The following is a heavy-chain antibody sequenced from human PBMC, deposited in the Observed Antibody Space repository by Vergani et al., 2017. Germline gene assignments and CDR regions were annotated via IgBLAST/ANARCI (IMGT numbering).Heavy chain of an antibody. Sequence: EVQLVESGGGLVKPGGSLRLSCAASGFTFSSYSMNWVRQAPGKGLEWVSSISSSSSYIYYADSVKGRFTISRDNAKNSLYLQMNSLRAEDTAVYYCARAGNGYCSGGSCYSWFDPWGQGTLVTVSS. CDR3: ARAGNGYCSGGSCYSWFDP. CDR2: ISSSSSYI. V-gene: IGHV3-21*01. CDR1: GFTFSSYS. J-gene: IGHJ5*02. D-gene: IGHD2-15*01.